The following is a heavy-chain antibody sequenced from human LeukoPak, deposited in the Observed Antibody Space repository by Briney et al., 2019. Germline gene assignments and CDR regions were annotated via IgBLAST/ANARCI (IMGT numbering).Heavy chain of an antibody. V-gene: IGHV3-7*05. CDR2: IKQDGSEE. CDR3: GRGGQMTTVTTF. D-gene: IGHD4-17*01. J-gene: IGHJ4*02. CDR1: GFTFSTYW. Sequence: PGGSLRLSCAASGFTFSTYWMNWVRQAAGKGLEWVANIKQDGSEEYYVDSVKGRFTISRDNAKNSLYLQMNGLRAEDTAVYYCGRGGQMTTVTTFWGQGTLVTVSS.